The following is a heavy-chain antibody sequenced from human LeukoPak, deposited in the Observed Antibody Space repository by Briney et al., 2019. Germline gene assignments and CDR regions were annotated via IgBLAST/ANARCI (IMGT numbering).Heavy chain of an antibody. D-gene: IGHD6-19*01. J-gene: IGHJ4*02. CDR2: MNPNSGGP. CDR1: GYTFTGYY. Sequence: ASVKVSCKTSGYTFTGYYMHWVRQAPGQGLEWTGWMNPNSGGPNYAQRFQGRVTMTRDTSIGTAYMELSSLRSDDTAVYYCATRVVAGIPYYFDHWGQGTLVTVSS. V-gene: IGHV1-2*02. CDR3: ATRVVAGIPYYFDH.